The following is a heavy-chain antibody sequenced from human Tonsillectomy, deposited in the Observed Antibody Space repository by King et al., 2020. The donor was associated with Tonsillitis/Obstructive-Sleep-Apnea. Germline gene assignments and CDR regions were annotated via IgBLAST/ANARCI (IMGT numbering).Heavy chain of an antibody. V-gene: IGHV3-13*04. Sequence: VQLVESGGGLVQPGGSLRLSCAASGFTFSSYDMHWVRQATGKGLEWVSAIGTAGDTYYPGSVKGRFTISRENAKNSLYLQMNSLRAGDTAVYYCAREPRXXPXXXSTXXXXXXXDIWXXXTMVTVS. J-gene: IGHJ3*02. CDR2: IGTAGDT. D-gene: IGHD2-2*01. CDR3: AREPRXXPXXXSTXXXXXXXDI. CDR1: GFTFSSYD.